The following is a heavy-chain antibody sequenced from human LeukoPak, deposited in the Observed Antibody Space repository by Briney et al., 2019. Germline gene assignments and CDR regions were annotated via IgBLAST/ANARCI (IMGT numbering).Heavy chain of an antibody. CDR3: ARDPRIQLYLVGRWFDP. V-gene: IGHV1-69*15. CDR2: IIPIFGTA. D-gene: IGHD5-18*01. Sequence: SVKVSCKTSGGTFSNYSISWVRQAPGQGLEWMGRIIPIFGTADYAQKFQGRVTITADESTSTAYMELSSLRSEDTAVYYCARDPRIQLYLVGRWFDPWGQGTLVTVSS. J-gene: IGHJ5*02. CDR1: GGTFSNYS.